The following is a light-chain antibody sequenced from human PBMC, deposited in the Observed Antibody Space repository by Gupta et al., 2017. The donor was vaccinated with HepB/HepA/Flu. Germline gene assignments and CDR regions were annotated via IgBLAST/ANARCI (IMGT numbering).Light chain of an antibody. J-gene: IGKJ4*01. CDR1: QSISYW. CDR3: HQYNSYSLT. Sequence: IQMTPSPFTVSASVGDRVTITCRASQSISYWLAWYQQKPGKAPKLLIYKASSIESGVPSRFSGSGSGTDFTLTISSLQPDDFATYYCHQYNSYSLTFGGGTKVEIK. CDR2: KAS. V-gene: IGKV1-5*03.